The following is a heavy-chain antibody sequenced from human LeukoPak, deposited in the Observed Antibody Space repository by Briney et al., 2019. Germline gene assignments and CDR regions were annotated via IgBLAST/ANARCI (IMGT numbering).Heavy chain of an antibody. CDR2: IKQDGSEK. Sequence: GGSLGLSCAVSGFTLSSYWMSWVRQAPGKGREGVANIKQDGSEKYYVDSVKGGFTISRDNAKNSLYLQMNSLRAEDTAVYYCARDSLSYDSSGYLGWGQGTLVTVSS. J-gene: IGHJ4*02. V-gene: IGHV3-7*01. CDR1: GFTLSSYW. D-gene: IGHD3-22*01. CDR3: ARDSLSYDSSGYLG.